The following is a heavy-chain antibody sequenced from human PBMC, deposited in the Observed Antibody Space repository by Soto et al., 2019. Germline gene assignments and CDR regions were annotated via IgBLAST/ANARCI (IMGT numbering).Heavy chain of an antibody. V-gene: IGHV3-23*01. Sequence: EVHLLESGGGLVQPGGSLRLSCAASGFSFSTYPMVWVRQAPGMRLEAVSSISGSGDKTYYKDSVKGRFTISRDNSKNTVDLQMNSLRPEDTAVYYCAKILSTVTTYYYGMDVWGQGTTVTVSS. D-gene: IGHD4-17*01. CDR3: AKILSTVTTYYYGMDV. CDR2: ISGSGDKT. J-gene: IGHJ6*02. CDR1: GFSFSTYP.